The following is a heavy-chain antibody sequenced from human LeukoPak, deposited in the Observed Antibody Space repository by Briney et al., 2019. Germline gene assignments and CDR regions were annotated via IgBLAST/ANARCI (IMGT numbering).Heavy chain of an antibody. CDR3: ARELDTAMVR. CDR2: INHSGST. Sequence: SETLSLTCAVYGGSFSGYYWSWIRQPPGKGLEWIGEINHSGSTNYNPSLKSRVTISVDTSKNQFSLKLSSVTAADTAVYYCARELDTAMVRWGQGTLVTVSS. CDR1: GGSFSGYY. V-gene: IGHV4-34*01. J-gene: IGHJ4*02. D-gene: IGHD5-18*01.